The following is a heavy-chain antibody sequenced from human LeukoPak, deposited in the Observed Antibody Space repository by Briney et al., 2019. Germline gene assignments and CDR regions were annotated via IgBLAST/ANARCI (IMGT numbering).Heavy chain of an antibody. CDR3: AKFKGYSYGPFDY. J-gene: IGHJ4*02. D-gene: IGHD5-18*01. Sequence: SVKVSCKASGGTFSSYAISWVRQAPGQGLEWMGGIIPIFGTANYAQKFQGRVTITADKSTSTAYMELSSLRSEDTAVYYCAKFKGYSYGPFDYWGQGTLVTVSS. V-gene: IGHV1-69*06. CDR1: GGTFSSYA. CDR2: IIPIFGTA.